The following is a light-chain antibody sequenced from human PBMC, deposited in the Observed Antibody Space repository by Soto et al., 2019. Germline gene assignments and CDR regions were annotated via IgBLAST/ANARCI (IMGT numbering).Light chain of an antibody. CDR2: EVT. Sequence: QSALTQPPSASGSPGQSVTISCTGTSSDVGGYNFVSWYQQHPGKAPKLMIYEVTKRPSGVPDRFSGSKFGNTASLTVSGLQAEDEVDYYCSSYAGRNDLVFGGGIQLTVL. V-gene: IGLV2-8*01. J-gene: IGLJ3*02. CDR1: SSDVGGYNF. CDR3: SSYAGRNDLV.